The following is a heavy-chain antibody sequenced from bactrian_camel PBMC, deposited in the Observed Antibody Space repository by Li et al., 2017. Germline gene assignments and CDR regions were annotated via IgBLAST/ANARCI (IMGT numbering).Heavy chain of an antibody. D-gene: IGHD6*01. CDR3: AKDLNGGSWHQMDY. J-gene: IGHJ4*01. V-gene: IGHV3S1*01. CDR2: INSGGGT. Sequence: HVQLVESGGGLVQPGGSLRLSCAASGFTFSSFGMHWVRQAPGKGLGWVSLINSGGGTYYADSVKGRFTSSRDNAKNTLYLQLNSLKTEDTAMYYCAKDLNGGSWHQMDYWGQGTQVTVS. CDR1: GFTFSSFG.